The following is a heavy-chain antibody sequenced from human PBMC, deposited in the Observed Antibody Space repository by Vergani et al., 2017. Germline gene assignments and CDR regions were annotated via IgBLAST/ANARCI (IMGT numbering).Heavy chain of an antibody. Sequence: QMQLVQSGPEVKKPGTSVKVSCKASGFTFTSSAVQWVRQARGQRLEWIGWIVVGSGNTNYAQKFQGRVTMTRDTSISTAYMELSRLRSDDTAVYYCARDPDPLRFWGQGTLVTVSS. J-gene: IGHJ4*02. V-gene: IGHV1-58*01. CDR3: ARDPDPLRF. D-gene: IGHD3-3*01. CDR2: IVVGSGNT. CDR1: GFTFTSSA.